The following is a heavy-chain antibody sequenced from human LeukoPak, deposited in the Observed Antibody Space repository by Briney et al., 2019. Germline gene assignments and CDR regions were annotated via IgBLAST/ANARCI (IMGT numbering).Heavy chain of an antibody. CDR1: GYSFGAHY. D-gene: IGHD3-10*01. CDR3: ARSRDTIGTTFDY. V-gene: IGHV1-2*02. Sequence: GASVKVSCKASGYSFGAHYMHWVRQAPGQGLEWMGWINPNSGTANFAQEFQGRVTMTRDTSTSTAYMELTILSSDDTALYYCARSRDTIGTTFDYWGQGTLVTVSS. J-gene: IGHJ4*02. CDR2: INPNSGTA.